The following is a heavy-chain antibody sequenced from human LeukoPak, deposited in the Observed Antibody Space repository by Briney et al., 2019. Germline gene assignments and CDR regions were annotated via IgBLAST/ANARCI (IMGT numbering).Heavy chain of an antibody. CDR1: GFTFDDYA. J-gene: IGHJ3*02. Sequence: PGRSLRLSCAASGFTFDDYAMHWVRQAPGKGLEWVSSITWNSGRIYYADSVKGRFTISRDNAKNSLYLQMNSLRAEDTAVYYCAKDYDYIWENSQFDALDIWGQGTKVNVPS. D-gene: IGHD3-16*01. CDR2: ITWNSGRI. V-gene: IGHV3-9*01. CDR3: AKDYDYIWENSQFDALDI.